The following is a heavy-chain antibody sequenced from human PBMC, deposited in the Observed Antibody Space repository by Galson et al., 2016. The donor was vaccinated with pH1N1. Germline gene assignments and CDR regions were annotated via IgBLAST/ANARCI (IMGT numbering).Heavy chain of an antibody. CDR1: GYTFSKYY. J-gene: IGHJ3*02. V-gene: IGHV1-46*03. Sequence: SVKVSCKASGYTFSKYYVHWVRQAPGQGLEWVGIINPRDGGTVYTQRLQGRVTITRDTSTSTVYMELSSLRSEDTAVYCCATPQSPRYAFDIWGQGTMVTVSS. CDR3: ATPQSPRYAFDI. CDR2: INPRDGGT.